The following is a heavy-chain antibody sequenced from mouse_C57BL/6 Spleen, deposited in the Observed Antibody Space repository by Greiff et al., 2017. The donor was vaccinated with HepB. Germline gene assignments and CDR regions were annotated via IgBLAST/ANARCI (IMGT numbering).Heavy chain of an antibody. J-gene: IGHJ3*01. CDR3: ARCDYDVSWFAY. CDR2: IYPGSGST. CDR1: GYTFTSYW. Sequence: VQLQQSGAELVKPGASVKMSCKASGYTFTSYWITWVKQRPGQGLEWIGDIYPGSGSTNYNEKFKSKATLTVDTSSSTAYMQLSSLTSEDSAVYYCARCDYDVSWFAYWGQGTLVTVSA. D-gene: IGHD2-4*01. V-gene: IGHV1-55*01.